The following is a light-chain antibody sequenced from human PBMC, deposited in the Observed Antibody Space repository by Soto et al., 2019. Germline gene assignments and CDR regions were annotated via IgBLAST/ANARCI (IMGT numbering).Light chain of an antibody. Sequence: EIVVTQSPGTLSLSPRERTTLSCRASQSIFNNYFAWYQQKPGQAPRHLVYGASFRATGIPDRFSGSGSGTDFTLTISRLEPEDFAVYYCQQYGGSPFAFGQGTRLVIK. CDR2: GAS. CDR1: QSIFNNY. CDR3: QQYGGSPFA. J-gene: IGKJ2*01. V-gene: IGKV3-20*01.